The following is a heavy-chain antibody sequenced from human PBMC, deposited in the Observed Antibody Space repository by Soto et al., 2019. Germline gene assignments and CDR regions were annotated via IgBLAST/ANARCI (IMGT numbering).Heavy chain of an antibody. CDR1: GGSISSSNW. Sequence: TLSLTCAVSGGSISSSNWWSWVRQPPGKGLEWIGEIYHSGSTNYNPSLKSRVTISVDKSKNQFSLKLSSVTAADTAVYYCARAQGDSYGYTFDYWGQGTRVTVSS. CDR2: IYHSGST. D-gene: IGHD5-18*01. CDR3: ARAQGDSYGYTFDY. J-gene: IGHJ4*02. V-gene: IGHV4-4*02.